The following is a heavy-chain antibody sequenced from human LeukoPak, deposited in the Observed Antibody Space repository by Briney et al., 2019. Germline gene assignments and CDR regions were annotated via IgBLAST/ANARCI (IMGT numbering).Heavy chain of an antibody. CDR3: ARLDHCGGDCYLFDY. CDR1: GASISDYY. Sequence: SETLSLTCTVSGASISDYYWSWIRQPPGKGLEWIGYIYHSGSTYYNPSLESRVTISVDRSKNQFSLKLSSVTAADTAVYYCARLDHCGGDCYLFDYWGQGTLVTVSS. J-gene: IGHJ4*02. CDR2: IYHSGST. D-gene: IGHD2-21*02. V-gene: IGHV4-30-2*01.